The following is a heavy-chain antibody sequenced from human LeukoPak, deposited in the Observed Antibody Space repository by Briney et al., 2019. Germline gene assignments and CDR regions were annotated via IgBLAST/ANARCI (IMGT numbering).Heavy chain of an antibody. CDR1: GGSISSSSCY. CDR3: ARDSYSSSWYERNYYYYMDV. CDR2: IYYSGST. Sequence: SETLSLTCTVSGGSISSSSCYWGWIRQPPGKGLEWIGSIYYSGSTYYNPSLKSRVTISVDTSKNQFSLKLGSVTAADTAVYYCARDSYSSSWYERNYYYYMDVWGKGTTVTVSS. J-gene: IGHJ6*03. V-gene: IGHV4-39*07. D-gene: IGHD6-13*01.